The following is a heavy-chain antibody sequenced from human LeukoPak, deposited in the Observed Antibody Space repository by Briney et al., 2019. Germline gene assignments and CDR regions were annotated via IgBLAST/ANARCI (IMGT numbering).Heavy chain of an antibody. V-gene: IGHV4-39*07. D-gene: IGHD5-24*01. CDR2: IYYSGST. J-gene: IGHJ4*02. Sequence: SETLSLTCTVSGGSISSSSYYWGWIRQPPGKGLEWIGSIYYSGSTYYNPSLKSRVTISVDTSKNQFSLKLSSVTAADTAVYYCARDGRDGGFDYWGQGTLVTVSS. CDR3: ARDGRDGGFDY. CDR1: GGSISSSSYY.